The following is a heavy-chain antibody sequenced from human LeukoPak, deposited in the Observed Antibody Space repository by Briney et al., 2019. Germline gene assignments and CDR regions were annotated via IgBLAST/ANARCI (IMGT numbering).Heavy chain of an antibody. CDR3: ARGRGRGWFGEFDYYFMDL. D-gene: IGHD3-10*01. Sequence: PETLSPTCAADTGSFSGYYWSCNRQPQGKGMEWIGEILNSGRPNYNPSLKSRVTISVDTSKNQFSLKLCSVTAADTAEYYCARGRGRGWFGEFDYYFMDLGGEGTTVTVSS. V-gene: IGHV4-34*01. J-gene: IGHJ6*04. CDR1: TGSFSGYY. CDR2: ILNSGRP.